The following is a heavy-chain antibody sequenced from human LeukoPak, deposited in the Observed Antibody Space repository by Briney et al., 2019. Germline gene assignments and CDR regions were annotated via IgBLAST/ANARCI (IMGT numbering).Heavy chain of an antibody. CDR1: GFTFNSYA. D-gene: IGHD6-19*01. CDR2: ISNDGSNK. CDR3: AKVGIAVADVDY. J-gene: IGHJ4*02. Sequence: PGRSLRLSCAASGFTFNSYAIHWVRQAPGKGLEWVAVISNDGSNKYYADSVKGRFTISRDNSKNTVYLQMNSLRAEDTAVFYCAKVGIAVADVDYWGQGTLVTVSS. V-gene: IGHV3-30*18.